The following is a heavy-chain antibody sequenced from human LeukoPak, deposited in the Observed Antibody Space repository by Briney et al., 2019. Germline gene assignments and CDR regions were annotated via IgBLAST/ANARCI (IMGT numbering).Heavy chain of an antibody. V-gene: IGHV4-4*02. CDR3: ARVDCISTSCPADY. CDR1: GNSITNSLW. D-gene: IGHD2-2*01. J-gene: IGHJ4*02. Sequence: SGTLSLTCEVSGNSITNSLWWNWVRQTPGKGLEWIGEVYYSGSTNYNPSLKSRVTISVDTSRNQFSLKLSSVTAADTAIYYCARVDCISTSCPADYWGQGTLVTVSS. CDR2: VYYSGST.